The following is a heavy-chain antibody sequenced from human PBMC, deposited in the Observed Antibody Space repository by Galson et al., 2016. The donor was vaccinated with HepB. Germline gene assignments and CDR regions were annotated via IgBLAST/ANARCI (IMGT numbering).Heavy chain of an antibody. D-gene: IGHD2/OR15-2a*01. CDR1: GFRFSEHY. V-gene: IGHV3-72*01. CDR3: ARPSGKYSGGFDI. J-gene: IGHJ3*02. CDR2: TRNKVNSYTT. Sequence: LRLSCAASGFRFSEHYMDWVRQAPGKGLEWVGRTRNKVNSYTTEYAASVKGRFTISRDDSKNSPYLQMNSLKTEDTALYYCARPSGKYSGGFDIWGQGTMVTVSS.